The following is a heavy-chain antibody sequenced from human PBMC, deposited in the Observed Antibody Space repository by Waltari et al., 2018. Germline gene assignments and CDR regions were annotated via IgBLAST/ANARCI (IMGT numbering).Heavy chain of an antibody. V-gene: IGHV4-59*08. CDR2: IYYGGST. D-gene: IGHD3-16*01. CDR3: ARHAGGVTTDFDF. CDR1: GGSIRGYY. J-gene: IGHJ4*02. Sequence: QVQLQESGPGRVKPSETLSLTCTVSGGSIRGYYWSWIRQPPGKGLEWIGYIYYGGSTNYSPFLKSRVTISVDTSKNQFSLNLNSVTAADTAVYYCARHAGGVTTDFDFWGQGTLVTVSS.